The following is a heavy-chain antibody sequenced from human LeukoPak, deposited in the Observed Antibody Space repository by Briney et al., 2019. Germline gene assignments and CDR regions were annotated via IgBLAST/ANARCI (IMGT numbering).Heavy chain of an antibody. CDR3: TRPIGYCSSTSCRPGYYYMDV. CDR1: GFTFSGSA. Sequence: GGSLRLSCAASGFTFSGSAMHWVRQASGKGLEWVGRIRSKANSYATAYAASVKGRFTISGDDSKNTAYLQMNSLKTEDTAVYYCTRPIGYCSSTSCRPGYYYMDVWGKGTTVTVSS. D-gene: IGHD2-2*01. J-gene: IGHJ6*03. V-gene: IGHV3-73*01. CDR2: IRSKANSYAT.